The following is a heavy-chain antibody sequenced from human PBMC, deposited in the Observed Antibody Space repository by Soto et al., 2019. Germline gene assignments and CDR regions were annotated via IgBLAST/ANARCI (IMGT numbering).Heavy chain of an antibody. CDR2: IYWDDSK. J-gene: IGHJ4*02. CDR3: AHKGPEDWPLDS. Sequence: QITLKESCTTLVRPTQTLTLTCAFSGFSLSTSGVGVGWIRQPPGKALEWLAVIYWDDSKHYSPSLRSRLTITKDTSKNQVVLTMTNRDPMDPVTYYCAHKGPEDWPLDSLGQGTLVTVSS. D-gene: IGHD3-9*01. V-gene: IGHV2-5*02. CDR1: GFSLSTSGVG.